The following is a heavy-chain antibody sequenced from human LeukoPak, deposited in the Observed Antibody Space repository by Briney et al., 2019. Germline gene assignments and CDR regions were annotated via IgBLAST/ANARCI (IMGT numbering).Heavy chain of an antibody. CDR1: GGSISSSSYY. D-gene: IGHD2-15*01. Sequence: SETLSLTCTVSGGSISSSSYYWGWIRQPPGKGLEWIGSIYYSGSTYYNPSLKSRVTISVDTSKNQFSLKLSSVTAADTAVYYCARDPGVFAGFGYCSGGSCSGNWFDPWGQGTLVTVSS. CDR3: ARDPGVFAGFGYCSGGSCSGNWFDP. CDR2: IYYSGST. J-gene: IGHJ5*02. V-gene: IGHV4-39*07.